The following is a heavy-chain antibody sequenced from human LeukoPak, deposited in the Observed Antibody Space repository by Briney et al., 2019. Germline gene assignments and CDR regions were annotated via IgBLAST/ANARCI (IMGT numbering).Heavy chain of an antibody. J-gene: IGHJ4*02. CDR3: ARAGIAAGDPGGAHY. V-gene: IGHV4-61*02. CDR1: GGSISSGSYY. CDR2: IYTSGST. Sequence: SETLSLTCTVSGGSISSGSYYWSWIRQPAGKGLEWIGRIYTSGSTNYNPSLKSRVTISVDTSKNQFPLKLSSVTAADTAVYYCARAGIAAGDPGGAHYWGQGTLVTVSS. D-gene: IGHD6-13*01.